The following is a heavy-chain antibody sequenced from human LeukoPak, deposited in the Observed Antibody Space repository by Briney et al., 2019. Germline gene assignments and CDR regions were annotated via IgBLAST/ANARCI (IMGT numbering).Heavy chain of an antibody. V-gene: IGHV5-51*01. Sequence: RGESLKISCKGSGYRFISYWIGWVRQMPGKGLEWMGIIYPGDSDTRYSPSFQGQISISVDKSTSTAYLQWSSLKASDTAMYYCALSMVRGVIGPFDPWGQGTLVTVSS. CDR1: GYRFISYW. CDR3: ALSMVRGVIGPFDP. CDR2: IYPGDSDT. J-gene: IGHJ5*02. D-gene: IGHD3-10*01.